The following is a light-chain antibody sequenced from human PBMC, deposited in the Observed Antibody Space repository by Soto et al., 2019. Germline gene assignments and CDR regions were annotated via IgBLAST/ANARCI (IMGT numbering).Light chain of an antibody. CDR1: QIIGTW. Sequence: DIQMTQSPSSVSASIGDRVTITCRASQIIGTWLAWYQQKPGKAPTLLIYGASTLQSGVPSRFSGSGSGTDFTLTITNLQAEDSAIYYCQQANSFPFTFGPGIKVDIK. CDR2: GAS. CDR3: QQANSFPFT. V-gene: IGKV1-12*02. J-gene: IGKJ3*01.